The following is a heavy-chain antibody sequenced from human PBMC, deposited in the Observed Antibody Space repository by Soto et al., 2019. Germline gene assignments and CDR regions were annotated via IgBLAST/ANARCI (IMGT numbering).Heavy chain of an antibody. D-gene: IGHD5-18*01. V-gene: IGHV1-69*01. CDR3: SGDGKIQMANFNF. J-gene: IGHJ4*02. CDR2: IIPLFGTP. CDR1: GGPFSSYG. Sequence: QVLLMQSGAEVKKPGSSVKVSCTSSGGPFSSYGISWVRQVPGQGLEWLGGIIPLFGTPSYARKFQDRLTISADESTTTSYMELSSLTSEDTAMYFCSGDGKIQMANFNFWGQGTLVTVSS.